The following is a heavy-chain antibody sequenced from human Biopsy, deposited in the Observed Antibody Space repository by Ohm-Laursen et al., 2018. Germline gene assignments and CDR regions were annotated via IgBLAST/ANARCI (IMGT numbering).Heavy chain of an antibody. V-gene: IGHV1-69*10. CDR1: GDSFTSYA. D-gene: IGHD3-16*01. Sequence: GASVKVSCKASGDSFTSYAIAWVRQAPGQGLEWMGGIIPFPNVATYAQKFQGRITITADESTSTAFMELSSLTSDDTAVYFCARGEGSSWFDPWGHGTLVTVSS. J-gene: IGHJ5*02. CDR3: ARGEGSSWFDP. CDR2: IIPFPNVA.